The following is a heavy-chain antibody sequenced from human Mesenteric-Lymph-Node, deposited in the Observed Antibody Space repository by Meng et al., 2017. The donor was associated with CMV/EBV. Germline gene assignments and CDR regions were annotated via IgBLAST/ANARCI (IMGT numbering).Heavy chain of an antibody. J-gene: IGHJ4*02. V-gene: IGHV4-39*01. CDR2: IYYSGSTY. D-gene: IGHD5-18*01. CDR1: GGSISSSSYY. Sequence: QLQLQESGPGMVTPSETLSHNCTVSGGSISSSSYYWGWIRQPPGKGLEWIGYIYYSGSTYYYNPSLKTRVTISVDTSKNQFSLKLSSVTAADTAVYYCARHSALLVTNFDYWGQGTLVTVSS. CDR3: ARHSALLVTNFDY.